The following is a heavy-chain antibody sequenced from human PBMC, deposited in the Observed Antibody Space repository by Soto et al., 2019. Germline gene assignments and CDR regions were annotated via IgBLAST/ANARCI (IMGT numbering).Heavy chain of an antibody. V-gene: IGHV4-39*01. CDR1: GGSISSSSYY. CDR2: IYYSGST. D-gene: IGHD1-26*01. CDR3: ARQGGSYSGSYIDY. J-gene: IGHJ4*02. Sequence: GSLRLSCTVSGGSISSSSYYWGWIRQPPGKGLEWIGSIYYSGSTYYNPSLKSRVTISVDTSKNQFSLKLSSVTAADTAVYYCARQGGSYSGSYIDYWGQGTLVTVSS.